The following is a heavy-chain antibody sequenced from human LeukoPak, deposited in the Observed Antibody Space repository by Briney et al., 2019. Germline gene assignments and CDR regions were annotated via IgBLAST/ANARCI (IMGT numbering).Heavy chain of an antibody. CDR3: ASDRGSGWFDY. Sequence: SETLSLTCTVSGGSIRNYYWNGIRQPAGKGLEWVGRIQTSGNTNYSPSLKSRITISVDRSKNQVSLKLSSVTAADTAVYYCASDRGSGWFDYWGQGTLVTVSS. CDR2: IQTSGNT. CDR1: GGSIRNYY. J-gene: IGHJ4*02. V-gene: IGHV4-4*07. D-gene: IGHD6-19*01.